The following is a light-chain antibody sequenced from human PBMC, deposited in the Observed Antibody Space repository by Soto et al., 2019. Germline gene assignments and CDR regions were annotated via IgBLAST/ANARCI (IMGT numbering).Light chain of an antibody. CDR1: SSDVGAYNY. J-gene: IGLJ2*01. CDR3: SSYTSSNTLV. V-gene: IGLV2-14*01. CDR2: EVS. Sequence: QSALTQPASVSGSPGQSITISCTGTSSDVGAYNYVSWYQQHPGKAPKLMIFEVSDRPSGVSNRFSGSKSGNTASLTISGLQAEDEADYYCSSYTSSNTLVFGGGTKVT.